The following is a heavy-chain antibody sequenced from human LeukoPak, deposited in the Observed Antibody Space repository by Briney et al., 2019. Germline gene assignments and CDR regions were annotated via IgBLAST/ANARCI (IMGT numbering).Heavy chain of an antibody. CDR2: ISYDGSNK. V-gene: IGHV3-30*04. CDR3: ASAKNSAWHNFDY. J-gene: IGHJ4*02. D-gene: IGHD6-19*01. Sequence: PGGSLRLSCAASGFTFSSYAMHWVRQAPGKGLEWVAVISYDGSNKYYADSVKGRFTISRDNSKNTLYLEMSSLRGDDSAMYYCASAKNSAWHNFDYWGQGTLVTVSS. CDR1: GFTFSSYA.